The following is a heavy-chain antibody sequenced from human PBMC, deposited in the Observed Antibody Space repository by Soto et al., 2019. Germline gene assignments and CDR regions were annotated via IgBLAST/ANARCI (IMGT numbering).Heavy chain of an antibody. CDR1: GFTFSSYA. CDR2: ISYDGSNK. Sequence: HPGGSLRLSCAAPGFTFSSYAMHWVRQAPGKGLEWVAVISYDGSNKYYADSVKGRFTISRDNSKNTLYLQMNSLRAEDTAVYYCARDRVSYYFTAMAPRYYYGMDVWGQGTTVTVSS. D-gene: IGHD5-18*01. J-gene: IGHJ6*02. CDR3: ARDRVSYYFTAMAPRYYYGMDV. V-gene: IGHV3-30-3*01.